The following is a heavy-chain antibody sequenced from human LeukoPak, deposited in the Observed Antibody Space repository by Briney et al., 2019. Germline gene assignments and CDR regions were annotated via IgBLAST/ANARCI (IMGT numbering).Heavy chain of an antibody. D-gene: IGHD4-17*01. CDR2: INHSGST. CDR3: ATPGTTTDPSYDY. Sequence: SETLSLTCAVYGGSFSGYYWSWIRQPPGKGLEWIGEINHSGSTNYNPSLKSRVTISVDTSKNQFSLKLSSVTAADTAVYYCATPGTTTDPSYDYWGQGTLVTVSS. V-gene: IGHV4-34*01. CDR1: GGSFSGYY. J-gene: IGHJ4*02.